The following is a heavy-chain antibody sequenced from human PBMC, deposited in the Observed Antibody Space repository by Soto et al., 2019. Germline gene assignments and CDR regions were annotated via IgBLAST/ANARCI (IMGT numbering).Heavy chain of an antibody. CDR3: ASSSFLRSGDLFHGLDV. CDR1: GSSVSRGSFY. Sequence: ETLSLTGTVSGSSVSRGSFYWGWIRQPPGKGLEWIGYIYDSGSTDYNPSLKSRVTILVDTSKNQFSLKLTSVTAEDTALYFCASSSFLRSGDLFHGLDVWGQGTTVTVS. J-gene: IGHJ6*02. CDR2: IYDSGST. V-gene: IGHV4-61*01. D-gene: IGHD3-10*01.